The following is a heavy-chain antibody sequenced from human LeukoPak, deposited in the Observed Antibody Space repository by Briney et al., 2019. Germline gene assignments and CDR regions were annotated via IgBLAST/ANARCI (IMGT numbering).Heavy chain of an antibody. J-gene: IGHJ4*02. Sequence: PGVSLRLSCAASGFTFSNYGMHWVRQAPGKGLEWVAIIWYDGSNKYYADSVKGRFTISRDNSKNTLYLQMNSLRAEDTAVYYCADKGHWGQGTLVTVSS. V-gene: IGHV3-30*02. CDR1: GFTFSNYG. CDR2: IWYDGSNK. CDR3: ADKGH.